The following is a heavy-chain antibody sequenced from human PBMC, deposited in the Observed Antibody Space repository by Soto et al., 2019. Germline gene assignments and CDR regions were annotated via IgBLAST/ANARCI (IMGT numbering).Heavy chain of an antibody. Sequence: EVQLLESGGGLVQPGGSLRLSCAASGFTFSSYAMSWVRQAPGKGLEWVSAISGSGGSTYYADSVKGRFTISRDNSKNTLYLQMNSLRAEDTAVYYCAKAGYCSGGSCYSFGWFDYWGQGTLVTVSS. CDR3: AKAGYCSGGSCYSFGWFDY. J-gene: IGHJ4*02. D-gene: IGHD2-15*01. CDR1: GFTFSSYA. V-gene: IGHV3-23*01. CDR2: ISGSGGST.